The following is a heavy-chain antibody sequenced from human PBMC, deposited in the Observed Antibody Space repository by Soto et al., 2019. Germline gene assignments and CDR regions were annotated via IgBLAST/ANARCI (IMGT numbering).Heavy chain of an antibody. CDR1: GFTFSTYP. V-gene: IGHV3-23*01. D-gene: IGHD6-19*01. Sequence: EVQLLESGGGLVQPGGSLRLSCAASGFTFSTYPMSWVRQAPGKGLEWVSAISGSGDSTNYADSVKGRFTISRDNSKNTLYLQMNSLRAEDTAVYFCAKVGWEDYWGQGTLVTVSS. CDR2: ISGSGDST. J-gene: IGHJ4*02. CDR3: AKVGWEDY.